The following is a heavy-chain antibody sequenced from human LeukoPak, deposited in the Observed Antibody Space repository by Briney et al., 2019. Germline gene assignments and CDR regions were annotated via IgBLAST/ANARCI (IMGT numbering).Heavy chain of an antibody. CDR1: GFTFSTDG. D-gene: IGHD3-22*01. CDR2: IRYDGSNK. J-gene: IGHJ6*03. V-gene: IGHV3-30*02. Sequence: PGGSLRLSCAASGFTFSTDGMHWVRQAPGKGLEWVAFIRYDGSNKYHADSVKGRFTVSRDNSKSTLYLQMNRLRAEDTAVYYCEKDLYYYDSSGYFMDVWGKGTTVTVSS. CDR3: EKDLYYYDSSGYFMDV.